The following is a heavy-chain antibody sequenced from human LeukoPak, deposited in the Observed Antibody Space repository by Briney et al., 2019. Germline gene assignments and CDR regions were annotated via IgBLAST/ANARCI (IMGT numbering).Heavy chain of an antibody. J-gene: IGHJ6*02. V-gene: IGHV3-23*01. Sequence: GGSLRLSCAASGFTFSSYAMSWVRQAPGKELEWVSAISGSGGSTYYADSVKGRFTISRDNSKNTLYLQMNSLRAEDTAVYYCATSLGYCSSTSCYWALYYYYGMDVWGQGTTVTVSS. D-gene: IGHD2-2*01. CDR1: GFTFSSYA. CDR3: ATSLGYCSSTSCYWALYYYYGMDV. CDR2: ISGSGGST.